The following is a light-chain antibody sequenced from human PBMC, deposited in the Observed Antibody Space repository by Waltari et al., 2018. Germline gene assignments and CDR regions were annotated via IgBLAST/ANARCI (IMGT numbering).Light chain of an antibody. Sequence: EVVLTQSPGTLSLPPGERATLSCRASQSVRKYLAWYQQRPGQAPRLLIYAAPTRATGVPDRFSGSGFGTDFSLTISRLEPEDIAVYFCQNHERLPATFGQGTRVEIK. CDR2: AAP. J-gene: IGKJ1*01. CDR3: QNHERLPAT. CDR1: QSVRKY. V-gene: IGKV3-20*01.